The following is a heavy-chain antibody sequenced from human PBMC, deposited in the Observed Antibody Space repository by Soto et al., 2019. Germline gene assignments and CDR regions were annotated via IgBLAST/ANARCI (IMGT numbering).Heavy chain of an antibody. CDR1: GYIFTNYG. V-gene: IGHV1-18*01. CDR3: ARCRGSSGYFWFDP. CDR2: ISGNNDNS. D-gene: IGHD5-12*01. J-gene: IGHJ5*02. Sequence: ASVKVSCKTSGYIFTNYGITWVRQAPGQGIEWVGWISGNNDNSKYAQKVQGRVTLTTDTSTSTAYMELRNLMSDDTAVYFCARCRGSSGYFWFDPWGQGTLVTVSS.